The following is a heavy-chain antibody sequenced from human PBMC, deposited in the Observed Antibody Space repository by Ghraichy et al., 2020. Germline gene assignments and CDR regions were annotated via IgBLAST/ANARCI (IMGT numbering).Heavy chain of an antibody. CDR1: GFAFSAYW. J-gene: IGHJ6*02. D-gene: IGHD2-8*01. CDR3: ATAPGYCTPTTCYYYHGMDV. CDR2: IKPDGSET. Sequence: GESLNISCAASGFAFSAYWMTWVRQAPGKGLEWVANIKPDGSETFYVDSVKGRFTISRDNAGNSLYLQMNSLRVEDTALYYCATAPGYCTPTTCYYYHGMDVWGQGTTVTVSS. V-gene: IGHV3-7*01.